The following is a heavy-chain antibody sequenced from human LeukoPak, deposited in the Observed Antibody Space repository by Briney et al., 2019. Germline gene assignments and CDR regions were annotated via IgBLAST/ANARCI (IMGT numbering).Heavy chain of an antibody. J-gene: IGHJ3*02. Sequence: ASVTVSCTASGYTFTSYAMNWVRQAPGQGLEWMGWINTNTGNPTYAQGFTGRFVFSLDTSVSTAYLQISSLKAEDTAVYYCARDQVGGYYGSGSYYNVIAFDIWGQGTMVTVSS. D-gene: IGHD3-10*01. V-gene: IGHV7-4-1*02. CDR1: GYTFTSYA. CDR2: INTNTGNP. CDR3: ARDQVGGYYGSGSYYNVIAFDI.